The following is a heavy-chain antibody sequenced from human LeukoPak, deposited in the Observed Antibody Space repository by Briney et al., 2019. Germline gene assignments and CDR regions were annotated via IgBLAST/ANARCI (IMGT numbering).Heavy chain of an antibody. Sequence: ASVKVSCKASGYTFTSYGISWVRQAPGQGLEWMGWISAYNGNTNYAQKLRGRVTMTTDTSTSTAYMELRSLRSDDTAVYYCAAVTTGLPIEWFDPWGQGTLVTVSS. V-gene: IGHV1-18*01. CDR1: GYTFTSYG. CDR3: AAVTTGLPIEWFDP. CDR2: ISAYNGNT. D-gene: IGHD4-17*01. J-gene: IGHJ5*02.